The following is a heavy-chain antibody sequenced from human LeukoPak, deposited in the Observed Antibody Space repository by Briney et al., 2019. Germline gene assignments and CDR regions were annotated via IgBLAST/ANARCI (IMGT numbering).Heavy chain of an antibody. CDR1: GGSISSGDYY. CDR3: ATAGLYCSGGSCGNDAFDI. CDR2: IYYSGST. J-gene: IGHJ3*02. V-gene: IGHV4-30-4*08. Sequence: SETLSLTCTVSGGSISSGDYYWSWIRQPPGKGLEWIGYIYYSGSTYYNPSLKSRVTISVGTSKNLFSLKLSSVTAADTAVYYCATAGLYCSGGSCGNDAFDIWGQGTMVTVSS. D-gene: IGHD2-15*01.